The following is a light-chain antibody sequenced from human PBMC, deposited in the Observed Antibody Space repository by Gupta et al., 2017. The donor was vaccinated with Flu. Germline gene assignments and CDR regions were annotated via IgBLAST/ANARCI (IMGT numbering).Light chain of an antibody. CDR3: QQYDSLPQT. CDR2: GAS. CDR1: QRLDNNY. J-gene: IGKJ1*01. Sequence: VTLFLATGERATLSCRASQRLDNNYLGWYQQRPGQAPTLLIYGASSRATGIPDRFSGSGSGTDFTLTISRLEPEDFAVYYCQQYDSLPQTFGQGTRVEIK. V-gene: IGKV3-20*01.